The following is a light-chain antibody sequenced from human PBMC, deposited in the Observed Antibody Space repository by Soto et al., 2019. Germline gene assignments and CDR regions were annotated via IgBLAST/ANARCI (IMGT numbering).Light chain of an antibody. J-gene: IGKJ1*01. CDR3: QHYNSYSEA. V-gene: IGKV1-5*03. CDR2: KAS. Sequence: DMQITQSPSSGSGYVGDRVTITCRASQTISIWLAWYQQKPGKAPKLLIYKASTLKSGVPSRFSGSGSGTEFTLTISSLQPDDFATYYCQHYNSYSEAFGQGAMLDIK. CDR1: QTISIW.